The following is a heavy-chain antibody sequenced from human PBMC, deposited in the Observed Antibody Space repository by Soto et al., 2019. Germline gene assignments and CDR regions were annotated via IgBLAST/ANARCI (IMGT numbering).Heavy chain of an antibody. Sequence: SETLSLTCAVYGGSFSGYYWSWIRQPPGKGLEWIGSIYHGGSAYYNPSLNSRVTILVDTSNKQVSLRVTSVTAADTAVYYCARYRYYFDASGNYRTHAFDIWGPGTLVTVSS. CDR1: GGSFSGYY. CDR2: IYHGGSA. J-gene: IGHJ3*02. V-gene: IGHV4-34*01. CDR3: ARYRYYFDASGNYRTHAFDI. D-gene: IGHD3-22*01.